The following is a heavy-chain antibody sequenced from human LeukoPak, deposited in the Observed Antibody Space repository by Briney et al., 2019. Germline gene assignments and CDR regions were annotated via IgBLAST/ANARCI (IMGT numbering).Heavy chain of an antibody. J-gene: IGHJ3*02. V-gene: IGHV3-23*01. CDR1: GFIFSNYA. Sequence: GGSPRLSCAASGFIFSNYAMHWVRQAPGKGLEWVSAISGSGGSTYYADSVKGRFTISRDNSKNTLYLQMNSLRAEDTAVYYCAKAPRGDCSGGSCYYNGAFDIWGQGTMVTVSS. CDR3: AKAPRGDCSGGSCYYNGAFDI. D-gene: IGHD2-15*01. CDR2: ISGSGGST.